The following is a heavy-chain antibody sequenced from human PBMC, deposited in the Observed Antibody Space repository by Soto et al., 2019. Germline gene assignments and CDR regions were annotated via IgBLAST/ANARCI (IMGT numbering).Heavy chain of an antibody. J-gene: IGHJ3*02. CDR2: ISSSSSTI. Sequence: EVQLVESGGGLVQPGGSLRLSCAASGFTFSSYSMNWVRQAPGKGLEWVSYISSSSSTIYYADSVKGRFTISRDNAKNSLYLQMNRLRAEDTAVYYCARGGGCSSTSCYAASAFDIWGQGTMVTVSS. CDR1: GFTFSSYS. D-gene: IGHD2-2*01. CDR3: ARGGGCSSTSCYAASAFDI. V-gene: IGHV3-48*01.